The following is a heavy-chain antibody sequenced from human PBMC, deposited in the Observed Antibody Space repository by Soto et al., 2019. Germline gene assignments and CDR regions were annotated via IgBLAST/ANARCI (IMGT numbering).Heavy chain of an antibody. J-gene: IGHJ4*02. D-gene: IGHD1-1*01. CDR3: TRENYNLGGALDY. CDR1: GFTFSSYW. CDR2: ISSDGSSI. V-gene: IGHV3-74*01. Sequence: EVQLVESGGGLVQPGGSLRLSCAASGFTFSSYWVHWVRQAPGKGLVWVSRISSDGSSISYADSVKGRFTMSRDNAKNTLYLQMNSLRAEDTAVYYCTRENYNLGGALDYWGQGALVTVSS.